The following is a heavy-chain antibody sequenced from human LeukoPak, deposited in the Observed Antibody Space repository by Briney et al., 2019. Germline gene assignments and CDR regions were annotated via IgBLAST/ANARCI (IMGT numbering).Heavy chain of an antibody. CDR3: ARSAGYGPTADFDY. V-gene: IGHV3-13*01. CDR1: GFTFSSYD. J-gene: IGHJ4*02. Sequence: GGSLRLSCAASGFTFSSYDMHWVRQATGKGLEWVSAIGTAGDTYYPGSVKGRFTISRENAKNSLYLQMNSLRAGDTAVYYCARSAGYGPTADFDYWGQGTLVTVSS. D-gene: IGHD5-18*01. CDR2: IGTAGDT.